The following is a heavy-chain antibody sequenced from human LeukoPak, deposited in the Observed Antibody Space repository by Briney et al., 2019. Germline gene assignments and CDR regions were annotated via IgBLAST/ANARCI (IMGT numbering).Heavy chain of an antibody. D-gene: IGHD1-26*01. V-gene: IGHV4-59*08. Sequence: SETLSLTCTVSGDSISSYYWTWIRQPPGKGLEWIGYIYYSASTNYNPSLKSRVTISADTSKNQFSLKPSSVTAADTAVYYCARGSWGGLNIWGQGTMVTVSS. CDR3: ARGSWGGLNI. J-gene: IGHJ3*02. CDR1: GDSISSYY. CDR2: IYYSAST.